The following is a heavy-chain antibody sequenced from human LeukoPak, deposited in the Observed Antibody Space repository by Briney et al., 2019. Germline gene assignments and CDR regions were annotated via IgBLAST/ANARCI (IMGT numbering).Heavy chain of an antibody. V-gene: IGHV3-30*04. CDR1: GFTFSSYA. D-gene: IGHD1-26*01. CDR2: ISYDGRYD. CDR3: ARGLPSGSYYFDY. J-gene: IGHJ4*02. Sequence: GGSLRLSCAASGFTFSSYAMHWVRQAPGKGLEWVAVISYDGRYDYYADSVKGRFTISRDNSKNTLYLQMNSLRAEDTAVYYCARGLPSGSYYFDYWGQGTLVTVSS.